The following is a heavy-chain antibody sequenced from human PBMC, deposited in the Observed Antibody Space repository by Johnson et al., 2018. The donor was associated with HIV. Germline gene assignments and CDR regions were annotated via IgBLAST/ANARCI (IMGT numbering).Heavy chain of an antibody. J-gene: IGHJ3*02. CDR3: AKESRGAPGAFDI. CDR1: GFTFSSYG. V-gene: IGHV3-30*18. Sequence: QVQLVESGGGVVQPGRSLRLSCAASGFTFSSYGMHWVRQAPGKGLEWVAVISYDGSNKYYEDSVKGRFTISRDNSKNTLYLQMNSLRAEDTAVYYCAKESRGAPGAFDIWGQGTMVTVSS. D-gene: IGHD3-10*01. CDR2: ISYDGSNK.